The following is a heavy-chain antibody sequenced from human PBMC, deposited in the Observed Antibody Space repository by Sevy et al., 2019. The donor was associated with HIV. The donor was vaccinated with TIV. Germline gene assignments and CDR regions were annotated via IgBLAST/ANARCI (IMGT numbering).Heavy chain of an antibody. CDR1: GFTVSNNY. J-gene: IGHJ3*02. D-gene: IGHD3-22*01. CDR3: ARLSVYYYDSSGYYTTGNAFDI. CDR2: IYSGDST. Sequence: GGSLRLSCAASGFTVSNNYMSWVRQAPGKGLQWVSVIYSGDSTYYADSVKGRFTISRDNSKNTLYLQMNSLRAEDRAVYYCARLSVYYYDSSGYYTTGNAFDIWGQGTMVTVSS. V-gene: IGHV3-53*01.